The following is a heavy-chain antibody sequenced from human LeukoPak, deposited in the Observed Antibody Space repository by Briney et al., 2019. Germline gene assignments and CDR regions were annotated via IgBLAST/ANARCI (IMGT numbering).Heavy chain of an antibody. CDR2: INHSGST. CDR1: GGSFSGYC. J-gene: IGHJ4*02. CDR3: ARVGRVRYFDWLSDY. D-gene: IGHD3-9*01. V-gene: IGHV4-34*01. Sequence: SETLCLTCAVYGGSFSGYCWSWIRQPPGKGLEWIGEINHSGSTNYNPSLKSRVTISVDTSKNQFSLKLSSVTAADTAVYYCARVGRVRYFDWLSDYWGQGTLVTVSS.